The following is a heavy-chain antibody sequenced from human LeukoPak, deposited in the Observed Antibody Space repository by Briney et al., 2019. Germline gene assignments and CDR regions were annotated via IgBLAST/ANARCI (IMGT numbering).Heavy chain of an antibody. Sequence: PGGSLTLSCAASGFTFSSYEMNWVRQAPGKGLEWLSYISSSGSTIYYADSVRGRFTISRDNAKKLLYLQMNSLRAEDTAVYYCARAPGSSAYAFDIWGQGTVVTVSS. CDR2: ISSSGSTI. CDR1: GFTFSSYE. CDR3: ARAPGSSAYAFDI. D-gene: IGHD6-13*01. V-gene: IGHV3-48*03. J-gene: IGHJ3*02.